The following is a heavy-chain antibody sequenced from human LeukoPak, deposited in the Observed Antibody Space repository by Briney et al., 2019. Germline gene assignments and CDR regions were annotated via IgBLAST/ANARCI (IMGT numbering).Heavy chain of an antibody. CDR1: GASISSSSYY. Sequence: PSETLSLTCTVSGASISSSSYYWGWIRQPPGKGLEWIGIIYYTGSTYYNPSLKSRLTTSIDTSKNQFSLKLSSVTAADTAVYYCARRLGRKFGERFYYYHYMDVWGKGTTVTISS. CDR2: IYYTGST. V-gene: IGHV4-39*01. CDR3: ARRLGRKFGERFYYYHYMDV. D-gene: IGHD3-10*01. J-gene: IGHJ6*03.